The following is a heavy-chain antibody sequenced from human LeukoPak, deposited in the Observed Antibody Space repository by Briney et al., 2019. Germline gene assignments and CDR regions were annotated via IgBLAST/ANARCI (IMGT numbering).Heavy chain of an antibody. CDR2: ISYSGST. D-gene: IGHD4-11*01. CDR3: ARGALAVTDFDY. J-gene: IGHJ4*02. V-gene: IGHV4-59*01. CDR1: GGSISTYY. Sequence: SETLSLTCTASGGSISTYYWSWIRQPPGRGLEWIGYISYSGSTNYNPSLKSRVTISVDTSKNQFSLNLSSVTAADTAVYYCARGALAVTDFDYWGQGTLVTVSS.